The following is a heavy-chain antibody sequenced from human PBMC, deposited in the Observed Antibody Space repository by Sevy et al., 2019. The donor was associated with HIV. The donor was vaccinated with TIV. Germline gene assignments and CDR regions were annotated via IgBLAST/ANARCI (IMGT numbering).Heavy chain of an antibody. V-gene: IGHV1-2*02. Sequence: ASVKVSCKASGYTFTGYYMHWVRQAPGQGLEWMGWINPNSGGTNYAQKFQGRVTMTRDTSISTAYMELSRLRSDDTAVYYCAGTYYYDSSGYYYSAFDIWGQRTMVTVSS. D-gene: IGHD3-22*01. CDR1: GYTFTGYY. CDR3: AGTYYYDSSGYYYSAFDI. J-gene: IGHJ3*02. CDR2: INPNSGGT.